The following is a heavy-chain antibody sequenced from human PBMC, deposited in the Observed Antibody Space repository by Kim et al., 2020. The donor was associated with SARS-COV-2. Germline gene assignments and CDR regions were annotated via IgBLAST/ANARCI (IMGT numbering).Heavy chain of an antibody. CDR1: GGSISSSNW. CDR3: AGSHYDILPGYYCFDY. D-gene: IGHD3-9*01. CDR2: IYYSGST. Sequence: TLSLTCAVSGGSISSSNWWSWVRQPPGKGLEWFGEIYYSGSTNYNPSLKSRVTISVDKSKNQFSLKLSSVTAADPAVYYCAGSHYDILPGYYCFDYWGQGTLVTVSS. V-gene: IGHV4-4*02. J-gene: IGHJ4*02.